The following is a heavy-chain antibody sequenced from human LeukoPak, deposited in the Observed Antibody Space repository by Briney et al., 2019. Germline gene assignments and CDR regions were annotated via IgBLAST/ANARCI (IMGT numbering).Heavy chain of an antibody. V-gene: IGHV3-7*01. CDR1: GFTFSSYW. Sequence: GGSLRLSCAASGFTFSSYWMSWVRQAPGKGLEWVANIKQDGSEKYYVDSVKGRFTISRDNAKNSLYLQMNSLRAEDTAVYYCASSGVRGVINFYLDYWGQGTLVTVSS. J-gene: IGHJ4*02. CDR2: IKQDGSEK. D-gene: IGHD3-10*01. CDR3: ASSGVRGVINFYLDY.